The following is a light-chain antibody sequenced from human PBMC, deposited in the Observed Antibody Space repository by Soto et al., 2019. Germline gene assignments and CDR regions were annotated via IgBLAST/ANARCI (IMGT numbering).Light chain of an antibody. CDR2: TAS. V-gene: IGKV1-9*01. Sequence: IQLTQSPSSLPASVGDRVTITCRASQGISRYLAWYQQKPEKAPKLLIHTASTLQSGVSSRFSGSGSGTDFTLTISSLQPEDFATYYCQQLSSYPRTFGQGTKLEIK. J-gene: IGKJ2*01. CDR3: QQLSSYPRT. CDR1: QGISRY.